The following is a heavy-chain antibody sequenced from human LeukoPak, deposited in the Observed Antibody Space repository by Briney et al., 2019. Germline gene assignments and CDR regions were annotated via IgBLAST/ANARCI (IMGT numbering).Heavy chain of an antibody. V-gene: IGHV3-48*04. Sequence: GRSLRLSCAASGFTFSSYGIHWVRQAPGKGLEWVSYISSSGNTIYYADSVKGRFTISRDNAKNSLYLQMNSLRAEDTAVYYCARQMYYDFWSGYSTFDYWSQGTLVTVSP. J-gene: IGHJ4*02. CDR2: ISSSGNTI. D-gene: IGHD3-3*01. CDR3: ARQMYYDFWSGYSTFDY. CDR1: GFTFSSYG.